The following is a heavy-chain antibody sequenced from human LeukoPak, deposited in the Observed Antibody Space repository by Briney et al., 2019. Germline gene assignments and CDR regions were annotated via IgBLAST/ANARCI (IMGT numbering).Heavy chain of an antibody. V-gene: IGHV4-59*01. D-gene: IGHD4/OR15-4a*01. J-gene: IGHJ6*02. Sequence: KSSETLSLTCTVSGGSISNYYWNWIRQPPGKRLEWIGYVYRSGSTNYNPSLKSRVTISVDTSKNQFSLKLKSVTAADAAVYFCARIDYRDYSGMDVWGRGTTVTVSS. CDR2: VYRSGST. CDR3: ARIDYRDYSGMDV. CDR1: GGSISNYY.